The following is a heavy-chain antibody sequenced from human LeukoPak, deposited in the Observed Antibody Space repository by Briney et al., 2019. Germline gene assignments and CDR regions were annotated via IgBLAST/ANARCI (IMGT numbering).Heavy chain of an antibody. J-gene: IGHJ2*01. CDR2: IIPIIGTS. V-gene: IGHV1-69*06. CDR3: ARVAAAIPRWYFDL. CDR1: GGIITNYA. D-gene: IGHD2-2*01. Sequence: SVKVSCKTSGGIITNYAISWVRQAPGQGLEWVGVIIPIIGTSNYAQRFQGRVAITADKPTTTAYVELSSLRSEGAAVYYWARVAAAIPRWYFDLWGRGTLVTVSS.